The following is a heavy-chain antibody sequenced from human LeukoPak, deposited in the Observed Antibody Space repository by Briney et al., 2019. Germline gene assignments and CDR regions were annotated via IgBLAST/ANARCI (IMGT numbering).Heavy chain of an antibody. Sequence: GGSLRLSCAASGFTFTSYGMTWVRQAQGKGLEWVSSISSSSSYIYYADSVKGRFTISRDNAKNSLYLQMNSLRAEDTAVYYCARDQRDSLESFDYWGQGTLVTVSS. J-gene: IGHJ4*02. CDR2: ISSSSSYI. CDR3: ARDQRDSLESFDY. V-gene: IGHV3-21*01. D-gene: IGHD1-1*01. CDR1: GFTFTSYG.